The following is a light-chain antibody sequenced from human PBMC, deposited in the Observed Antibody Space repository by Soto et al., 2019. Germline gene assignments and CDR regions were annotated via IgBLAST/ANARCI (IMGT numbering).Light chain of an antibody. CDR3: QHSNNWPPFT. V-gene: IGKV3-15*01. Sequence: EIVLTQSPGTLSLSPGERATLSCRASQSVSSSYLAWYQQKLGQPPRLLIYAASARATGIPARFSGSGSGTEFTLTISSLQSEDFAVYYCQHSNNWPPFTFGGGTKVDIK. CDR1: QSVSSSY. CDR2: AAS. J-gene: IGKJ4*01.